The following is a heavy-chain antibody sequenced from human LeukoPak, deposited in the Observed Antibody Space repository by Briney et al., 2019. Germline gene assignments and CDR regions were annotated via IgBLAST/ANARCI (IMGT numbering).Heavy chain of an antibody. Sequence: SETLSLTCSVSGDSISYFYWSWIRQAAGKGLEWIGRISSSGSTDYNASLKSRVTISVDTSKNQFSLKLSSVTAADTAVYYCAREGDISSVGWFDPWGQGTLVTVSS. CDR2: ISSSGST. D-gene: IGHD6-13*01. V-gene: IGHV4-4*07. J-gene: IGHJ5*02. CDR3: AREGDISSVGWFDP. CDR1: GDSISYFY.